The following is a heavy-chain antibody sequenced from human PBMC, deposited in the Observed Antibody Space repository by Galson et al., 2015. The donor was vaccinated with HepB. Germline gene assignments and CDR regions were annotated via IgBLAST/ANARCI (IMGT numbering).Heavy chain of an antibody. D-gene: IGHD3/OR15-3a*01. CDR2: INTDTENP. CDR3: ARGDAGLSGMDV. Sequence: SVKVSCKASGYIFTTYALNRVRQAPGQGPEWLGWINTDTENPTYAQAFRGRFVFSLDTSVSTAYLQISSLKAADTAIYYCARGDAGLSGMDVWGQGTTVTVSS. V-gene: IGHV7-4-1*02. J-gene: IGHJ6*02. CDR1: GYIFTTYA.